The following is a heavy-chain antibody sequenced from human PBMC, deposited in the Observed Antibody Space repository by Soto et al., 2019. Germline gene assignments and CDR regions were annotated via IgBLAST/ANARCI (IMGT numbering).Heavy chain of an antibody. Sequence: SDTLCLTCTVSGGSISSSSYYWGWIRQPPGKGLEWIGSIYYSGSTYYNPSLKSRVTISVDTSKNQFSLKLSSVTAADTAVYYCARRGGYPTIDYWGQGTLVTVSS. CDR3: ARRGGYPTIDY. CDR1: GGSISSSSYY. CDR2: IYYSGST. V-gene: IGHV4-39*01. D-gene: IGHD1-26*01. J-gene: IGHJ4*02.